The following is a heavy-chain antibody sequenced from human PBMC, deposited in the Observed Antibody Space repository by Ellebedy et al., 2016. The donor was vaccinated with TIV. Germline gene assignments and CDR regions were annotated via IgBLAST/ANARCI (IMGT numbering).Heavy chain of an antibody. CDR3: ARALVDTAMATGTDH. Sequence: AASVKVSCKASGYSFTGYYMHWVRQAPGQGLEWMGWINPNSGGTKYAQKFQGRVTMTRDTSIRTAYMEVSSLRSDDTAVYYCARALVDTAMATGTDHWGQGTLVTVSS. D-gene: IGHD5-18*01. CDR1: GYSFTGYY. CDR2: INPNSGGT. J-gene: IGHJ4*02. V-gene: IGHV1-2*02.